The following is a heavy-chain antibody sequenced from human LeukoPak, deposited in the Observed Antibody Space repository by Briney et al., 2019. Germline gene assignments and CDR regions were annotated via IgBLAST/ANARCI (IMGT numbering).Heavy chain of an antibody. CDR1: GYTFTSYG. V-gene: IGHV1-18*01. J-gene: IGHJ1*01. CDR3: ARGLSGSYFSFQY. CDR2: FSAYNGNT. D-gene: IGHD1-26*01. Sequence: ASVKVSCKASGYTFTSYGISWVRQAPGQGLEWMGYFSAYNGNTNYAQKFLDRVTMTTDTSTSTAYMELRSLRSDDTAVYYCARGLSGSYFSFQYWGQGTLVTVSS.